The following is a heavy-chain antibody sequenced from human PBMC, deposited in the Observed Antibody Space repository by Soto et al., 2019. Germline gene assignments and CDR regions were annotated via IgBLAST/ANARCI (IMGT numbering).Heavy chain of an antibody. CDR3: GRGPSPRAPAGGTPYYYAMDV. J-gene: IGHJ6*02. V-gene: IGHV1-8*02. D-gene: IGHD6-13*01. CDR1: GYDFTAYD. CDR2: MNPINGAT. Sequence: ASVKVSCKTSGYDFTAYDINWVRQASGQGLEWMGWMNPINGATGSARRFQGRVSMTRNTATGTAYLELTSLRSDGTCVYYCGRGPSPRAPAGGTPYYYAMDVWGQGTTVTVSS.